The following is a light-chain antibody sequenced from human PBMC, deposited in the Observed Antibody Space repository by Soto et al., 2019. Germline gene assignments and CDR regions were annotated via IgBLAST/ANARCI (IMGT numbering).Light chain of an antibody. CDR1: QSVSSSY. CDR3: QQYGSSPSWT. Sequence: EIVLTQSPGTLSSSPGERATLSCRASQSVSSSYLAWYQQKPGQAPRLLIYGASSRATVIPDRFSGSGSGTDFTLTISRLEPEDFAVYYCQQYGSSPSWTFGQGTKVDI. J-gene: IGKJ1*01. V-gene: IGKV3-20*01. CDR2: GAS.